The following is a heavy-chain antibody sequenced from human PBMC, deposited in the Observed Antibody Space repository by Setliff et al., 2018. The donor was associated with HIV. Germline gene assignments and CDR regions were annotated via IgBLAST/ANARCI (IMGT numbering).Heavy chain of an antibody. CDR2: IFYGGSVYGSGRT. V-gene: IGHV4-39*01. CDR3: ARFHQRGYSYGYTDY. CDR1: GASITTDTYY. J-gene: IGHJ4*02. D-gene: IGHD5-18*01. Sequence: TSETLSLTCTVSGASITTDTYYWAWIRQSPGKGLEWIGCIFYGGSVYGSGRTFFNPSLKSRLTISVDTSKNQLSLKLSSVTAADTAVYYCARFHQRGYSYGYTDYWGQGTLVTVSS.